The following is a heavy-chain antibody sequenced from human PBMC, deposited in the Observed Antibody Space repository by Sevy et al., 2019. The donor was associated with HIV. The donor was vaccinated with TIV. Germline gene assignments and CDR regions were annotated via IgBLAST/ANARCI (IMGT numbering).Heavy chain of an antibody. Sequence: GGSLRLSCAASGFTFSSYAMSWVRQAPGKGLEWVSAISGSGGSTYYADSVKGRFTISRDNSKNTLYLQMNSLRAEDKAVYYCAKAPSIAAAGPRGDYCDYWGQGTLVTVSS. CDR1: GFTFSSYA. CDR2: ISGSGGST. CDR3: AKAPSIAAAGPRGDYCDY. J-gene: IGHJ4*02. D-gene: IGHD6-13*01. V-gene: IGHV3-23*01.